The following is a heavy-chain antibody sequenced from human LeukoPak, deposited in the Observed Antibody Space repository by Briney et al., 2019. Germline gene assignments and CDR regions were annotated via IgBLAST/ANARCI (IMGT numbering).Heavy chain of an antibody. CDR2: ISGSGGST. CDR3: AKDPTEYYDSSGYCYFDY. Sequence: GASLRLSCAASGFTFSSYAMSWVRQAPGKGLEWDSAISGSGGSTYYADSVKGRFTISRDNSKNTLYLQMNSLRAEDTAVYYCAKDPTEYYDSSGYCYFDYWGRGTLVTVSS. CDR1: GFTFSSYA. V-gene: IGHV3-23*01. J-gene: IGHJ4*02. D-gene: IGHD3-22*01.